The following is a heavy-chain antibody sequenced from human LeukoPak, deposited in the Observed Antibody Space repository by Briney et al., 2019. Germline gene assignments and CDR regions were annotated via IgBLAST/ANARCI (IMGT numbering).Heavy chain of an antibody. D-gene: IGHD1-26*01. CDR3: ARGMEPYYYMDV. CDR2: SNPNSGGT. Sequence: ASVKVSCKASGYSFTGYYIHWVRRAPGQGLEWMGWSNPNSGGTKSAQKFQGRVTMTRDTSISTAYMELSRLRSDDTAVYYCARGMEPYYYMDVWGKGTTVTVSS. J-gene: IGHJ6*03. V-gene: IGHV1-2*02. CDR1: GYSFTGYY.